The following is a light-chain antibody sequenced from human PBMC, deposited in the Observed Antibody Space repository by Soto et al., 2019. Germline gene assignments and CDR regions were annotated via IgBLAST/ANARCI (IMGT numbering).Light chain of an antibody. Sequence: VVTKDRTTLSVPYGERENISCRVSQSVSSNLAWYQQKPAQAPRLLIYGASTSATGIPARFSGSGSGTDFTLTISSLVPEDFAVYYCQQYYNWPPITFGQGTLLEIK. J-gene: IGKJ5*01. CDR2: GAS. CDR1: QSVSSN. V-gene: IGKV3-15*01. CDR3: QQYYNWPPIT.